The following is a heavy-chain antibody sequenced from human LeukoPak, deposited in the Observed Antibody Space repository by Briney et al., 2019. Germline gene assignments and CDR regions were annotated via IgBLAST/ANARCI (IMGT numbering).Heavy chain of an antibody. J-gene: IGHJ4*02. D-gene: IGHD2-2*01. CDR2: IIPIFGTA. CDR3: ARDPRGPDPWGVVPAYFDY. V-gene: IGHV1-69*13. Sequence: SVKVSCKASGGTFSSYAISWVRQAPGQGLEWIGGIIPIFGTANYAQKFQGRVTITADESTSTAYMELSSLRSEDTAVYYCARDPRGPDPWGVVPAYFDYWGQGTLVTVSS. CDR1: GGTFSSYA.